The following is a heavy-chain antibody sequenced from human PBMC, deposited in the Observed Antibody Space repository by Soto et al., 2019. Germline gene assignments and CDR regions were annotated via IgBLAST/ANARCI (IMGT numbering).Heavy chain of an antibody. D-gene: IGHD6-19*01. J-gene: IGHJ3*02. V-gene: IGHV3-23*01. CDR2: ITASGGGT. CDR1: GFTFSSYA. CDR3: AKNLVVAGAFEI. Sequence: EVQLLESGGGSVQPGGSLRLSCAASGFTFSSYAMSWVRQAPGAGLEWVSAITASGGGTYYADSVKGRFTISRDNSKNTLYLQMNSLRVEDTAVYYCAKNLVVAGAFEIWGQGTMVTDSS.